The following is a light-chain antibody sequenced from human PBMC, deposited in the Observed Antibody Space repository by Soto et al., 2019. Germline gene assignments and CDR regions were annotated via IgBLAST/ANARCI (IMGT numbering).Light chain of an antibody. CDR3: QYYDSRLSGWV. J-gene: IGLJ3*02. Sequence: QSVLTQPPSVSGAPGQRVTFSCTGSSSNIGAHFDVHWYQQLPGTAPKLLIYGNSNRPSGVPDRFSGSKSGTSASLAITGLKVEDEADYYCQYYDSRLSGWVFGGGTKLTVL. V-gene: IGLV1-40*01. CDR2: GNS. CDR1: SSNIGAHFD.